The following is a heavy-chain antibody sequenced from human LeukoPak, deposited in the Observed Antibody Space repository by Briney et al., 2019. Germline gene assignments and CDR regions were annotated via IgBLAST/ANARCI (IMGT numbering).Heavy chain of an antibody. V-gene: IGHV3-48*04. D-gene: IGHD2-21*01. CDR3: GRNFGRYYPDDY. CDR2: ISSSGSTI. Sequence: GGSLTLSCAASGFAFNIYSMNWVRQAPGKGLEWVSYISSSGSTIYYAAPVKGRFNISRDNDKNSLYLLMNSLRAEDTAVYYCGRNFGRYYPDDYWGQGTLVTVSS. CDR1: GFAFNIYS. J-gene: IGHJ4*02.